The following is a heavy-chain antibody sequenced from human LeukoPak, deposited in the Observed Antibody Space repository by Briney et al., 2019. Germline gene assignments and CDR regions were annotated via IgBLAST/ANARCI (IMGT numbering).Heavy chain of an antibody. CDR1: TLTLASFC. Sequence: SRRLSWVADTLTLASFCTHWVRQAQDRGLEWVEFIRYDENNDSYASSVKGHFPISRDNSKIPLYLQMNSLRAEDMAVYYCAKVGWFGDGGDYWGQGTLVTVSS. V-gene: IGHV3-30*02. D-gene: IGHD3-10*01. CDR3: AKVGWFGDGGDY. J-gene: IGHJ4*02. CDR2: IRYDENND.